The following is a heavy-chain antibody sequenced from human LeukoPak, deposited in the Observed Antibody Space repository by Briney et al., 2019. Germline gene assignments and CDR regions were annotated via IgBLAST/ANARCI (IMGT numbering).Heavy chain of an antibody. CDR1: GFTFSSYG. V-gene: IGHV3-30*02. D-gene: IGHD2-2*01. CDR2: IRYDGSNK. J-gene: IGHJ6*03. Sequence: GGSLRLSCAASGFTFSSYGMHWVRQAPGKGLEWVAFIRYDGSNKNYADSVKGRFTISRDNSKNTLYVQMNSLRFEHTAVYYCADCSSTSCYDYYSYMDVWGKGTTVTVSS. CDR3: ADCSSTSCYDYYSYMDV.